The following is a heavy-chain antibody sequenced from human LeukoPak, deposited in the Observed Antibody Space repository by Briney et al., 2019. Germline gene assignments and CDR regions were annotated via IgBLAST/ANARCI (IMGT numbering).Heavy chain of an antibody. CDR1: GGSISSYY. CDR2: IYYSGST. D-gene: IGHD6-19*01. V-gene: IGHV4-59*01. Sequence: SETLSLTCTVSGGSISSYYWSWIRQPPGKGLEWVGYIYYSGSTNYNPSLKSRVTISVDTSKNRFSLKLSSVTAADTAVYYWARSIAVAGTDNWFDPWGQGTLVTVSS. J-gene: IGHJ5*02. CDR3: ARSIAVAGTDNWFDP.